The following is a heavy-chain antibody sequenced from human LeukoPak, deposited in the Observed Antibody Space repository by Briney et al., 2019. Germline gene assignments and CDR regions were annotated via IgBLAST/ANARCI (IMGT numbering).Heavy chain of an antibody. D-gene: IGHD3-16*01. V-gene: IGHV3-21*01. CDR2: ISSSSSYI. Sequence: PGGSLRLSCAASGFRFSSYSMNWVRQAPGKGLEWVSSISSSSSYIYYADSVKGRFTISRDNAKNLLYLQMNSLRAEDTAVYYCARVFRTGGAFDYWGQGTLVTVSS. CDR1: GFRFSSYS. CDR3: ARVFRTGGAFDY. J-gene: IGHJ4*02.